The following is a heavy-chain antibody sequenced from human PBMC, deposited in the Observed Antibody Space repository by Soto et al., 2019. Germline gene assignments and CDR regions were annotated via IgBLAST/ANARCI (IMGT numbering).Heavy chain of an antibody. J-gene: IGHJ6*03. V-gene: IGHV3-11*01. CDR3: ARALDTAMVKYYYMDV. CDR1: GFTFSDYY. D-gene: IGHD5-18*01. CDR2: ISSSGSTI. Sequence: QVQLVESGGGLVKPGGSLRLSCAASGFTFSDYYMSWIRQAPGKGLEWVSYISSSGSTIYYADSVKGRFTISRDNAKNSLDLQMNTLRAEDTAVYYCARALDTAMVKYYYMDVWGKGTTFTVSS.